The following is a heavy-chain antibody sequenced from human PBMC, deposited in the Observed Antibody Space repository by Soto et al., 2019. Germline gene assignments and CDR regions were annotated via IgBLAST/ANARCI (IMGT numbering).Heavy chain of an antibody. D-gene: IGHD3-22*01. V-gene: IGHV1-2*02. CDR1: GYTFTGYY. CDR3: ARDVKDYYDSSGYYPLFDY. Sequence: ASVKVSCKASGYTFTGYYMHWVRQAPGQGLEWMGWINPNSGGTNYAQKFQGRVTMTRETSSSTAYMELSRLRSHDTPVYYCARDVKDYYDSSGYYPLFDYWGQGTLVTVSS. CDR2: INPNSGGT. J-gene: IGHJ4*02.